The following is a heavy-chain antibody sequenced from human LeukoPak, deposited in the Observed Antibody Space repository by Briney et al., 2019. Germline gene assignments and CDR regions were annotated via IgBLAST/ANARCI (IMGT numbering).Heavy chain of an antibody. CDR1: GGSISSSSYY. Sequence: SETLSLTCTVSGGSISSSSYYWGWIRQPPGKGLEWIGSIYYSGSTYYNPSLKSRVTISVDTSKNQFSLKLSSVTAADTAVYYCASFRIHYYDSSGYYGYWGQGTLVTVSS. V-gene: IGHV4-39*07. CDR3: ASFRIHYYDSSGYYGY. D-gene: IGHD3-22*01. J-gene: IGHJ4*02. CDR2: IYYSGST.